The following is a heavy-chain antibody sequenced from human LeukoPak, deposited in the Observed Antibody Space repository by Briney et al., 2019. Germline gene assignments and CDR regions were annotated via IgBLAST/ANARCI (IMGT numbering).Heavy chain of an antibody. D-gene: IGHD3-3*01. CDR2: ISGSGGST. J-gene: IGHJ4*02. CDR3: ATPYYDFWSGYYRGEDY. CDR1: GFTFSSYA. V-gene: IGHV3-23*01. Sequence: GGSLRLSCAASGFTFSSYAMSWVRQAPGKGLEWVSAISGSGGSTYYADSVKGRFTISRDNSKNTLYLQMNSLRAEDTAVYYCATPYYDFWSGYYRGEDYWGQGTLVTVSS.